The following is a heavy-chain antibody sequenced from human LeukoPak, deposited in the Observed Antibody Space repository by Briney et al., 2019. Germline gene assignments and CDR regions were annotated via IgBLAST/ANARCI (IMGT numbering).Heavy chain of an antibody. Sequence: GSLRLSCAASGFTFSNYGMSWVRQAPGKGLEWIGEIYHSGSTNYNPSLKSRVTISVDKSKNQFSLKLSSVTAADTAVYYCAKSMVRGVINPDWFDPWGQGTLVTVSS. D-gene: IGHD3-10*01. CDR3: AKSMVRGVINPDWFDP. CDR2: IYHSGST. J-gene: IGHJ5*02. V-gene: IGHV4-4*02. CDR1: GFTFSNYGM.